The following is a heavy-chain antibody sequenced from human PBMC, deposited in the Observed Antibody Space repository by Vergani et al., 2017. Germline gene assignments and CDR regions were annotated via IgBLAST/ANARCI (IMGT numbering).Heavy chain of an antibody. CDR3: SRYYSSGTRGDYFDP. J-gene: IGHJ5*02. CDR2: ISSSGNT. V-gene: IGHV4-30-4*01. Sequence: QVQLQESGPGLVKASQTLSLTCSVSGAYVGSGGYYWSWIRQPPGKGLEWLAYISSSGNTFYNPSLKSRVTISVDTSNNQFSLRLSSVTAADTAVYYCSRYYSSGTRGDYFDPWGQGTLVTASS. D-gene: IGHD3-10*01. CDR1: GAYVGSGGYY.